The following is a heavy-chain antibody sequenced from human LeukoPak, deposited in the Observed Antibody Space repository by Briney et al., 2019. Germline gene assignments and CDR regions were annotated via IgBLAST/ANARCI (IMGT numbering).Heavy chain of an antibody. V-gene: IGHV4-34*01. D-gene: IGHD3-22*01. CDR2: INHSGST. Sequence: SETLSLTCAVYGGSFSGYYWSWIRQPPGKGLEWIGEINHSGSTNYNPSLKSRVTISVDTSKNQFSLKLSSVTAADTAVYYCACPGDYYDSSGYSPFDYWGQGTLATVSS. CDR3: ACPGDYYDSSGYSPFDY. J-gene: IGHJ4*02. CDR1: GGSFSGYY.